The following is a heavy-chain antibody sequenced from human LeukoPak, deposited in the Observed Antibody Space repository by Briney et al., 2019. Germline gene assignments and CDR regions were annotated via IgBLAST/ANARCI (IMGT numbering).Heavy chain of an antibody. Sequence: GGSLRLSCAASGFTFNNAWMNWVRQAPGKGLEWVGRIKSKTDGGTTDYAVPVKGRFTISRDNSKNTLFLQMNSLKTEDTAVYYCTTIGWNYASSFDYWGQGTLVTVSS. D-gene: IGHD1-7*01. J-gene: IGHJ4*02. CDR1: GFTFNNAW. V-gene: IGHV3-15*01. CDR3: TTIGWNYASSFDY. CDR2: IKSKTDGGTT.